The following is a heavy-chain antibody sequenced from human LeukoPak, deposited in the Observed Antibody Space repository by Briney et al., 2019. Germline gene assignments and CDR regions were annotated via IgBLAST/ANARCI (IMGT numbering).Heavy chain of an antibody. Sequence: GGSLRLSCAASGFTFSTYWMHWVRQAPGKGLVWVSRINSDGSSATYADSVKGRFTISRDNAKNTLYLQMSSLRAEDTAVYYCVRDPGGSYDNFDYWGQGTLVTVSS. CDR1: GFTFSTYW. CDR2: INSDGSSA. V-gene: IGHV3-74*01. D-gene: IGHD1-26*01. CDR3: VRDPGGSYDNFDY. J-gene: IGHJ4*02.